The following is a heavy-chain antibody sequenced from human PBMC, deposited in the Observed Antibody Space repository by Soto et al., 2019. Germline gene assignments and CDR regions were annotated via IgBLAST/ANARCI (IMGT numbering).Heavy chain of an antibody. CDR1: GFTFSDYD. CDR3: ARDLSGGNYYYHGLDF. Sequence: EVQLVESGGGLVKPGGSLRLSCAASGFTFSDYDMTWVRQAPGKGLEWVSSITSNSIYKYSADSLKGRFTISRDNAKNTLFLQINSLRADDTAVYYCARDLSGGNYYYHGLDFWGKGTTVTISS. CDR2: ITSNSIYK. J-gene: IGHJ6*04. D-gene: IGHD1-26*01. V-gene: IGHV3-21*01.